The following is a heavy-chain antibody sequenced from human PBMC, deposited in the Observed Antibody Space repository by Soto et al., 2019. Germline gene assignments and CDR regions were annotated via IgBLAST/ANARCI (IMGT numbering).Heavy chain of an antibody. CDR1: GYSFTSYW. CDR2: IYPGDSDT. J-gene: IGHJ5*02. V-gene: IGHV5-51*01. Sequence: PGESLKISCKGSGYSFTSYWIGWVRQMPGKGLEWMGIIYPGDSDTRYSPSFQGQVTISADKSISTAYLQWSSLKASDTAMYYCATSPTYGDYGGPFDPWGQGTLVTVSS. CDR3: ATSPTYGDYGGPFDP. D-gene: IGHD4-17*01.